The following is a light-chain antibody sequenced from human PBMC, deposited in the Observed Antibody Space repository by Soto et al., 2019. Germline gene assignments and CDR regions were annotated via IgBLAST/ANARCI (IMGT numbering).Light chain of an antibody. V-gene: IGLV2-23*02. Sequence: QSVRSQPASVSGSPGQSITISCTGTSSDVGSYNFVSWYQQHPGKAPKLMIYEVSKRPSGVSHGFSGSKSGNTASLTISGLQAEDEADYYCCSYAGSYTYVFGTGTKVTVL. CDR2: EVS. CDR1: SSDVGSYNF. CDR3: CSYAGSYTYV. J-gene: IGLJ1*01.